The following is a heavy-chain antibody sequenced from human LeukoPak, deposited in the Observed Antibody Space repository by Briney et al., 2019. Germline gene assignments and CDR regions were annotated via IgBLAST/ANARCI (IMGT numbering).Heavy chain of an antibody. D-gene: IGHD3-16*02. CDR2: IYSGGTT. CDR1: GFTVSSNH. V-gene: IGHV3-53*01. CDR3: ARVLTLSGGAFDL. J-gene: IGHJ3*01. Sequence: PGGSLILSCAASGFTVSSNHMSWVRQAPGKGLEWVSVIYSGGTTHYAGSVKGRFTISRDNSKNTVHLQMNSLSAEDTAVYYCARVLTLSGGAFDLWGQGTMVTVSS.